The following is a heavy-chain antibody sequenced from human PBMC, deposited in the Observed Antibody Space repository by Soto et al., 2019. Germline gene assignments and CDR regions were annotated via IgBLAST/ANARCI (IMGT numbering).Heavy chain of an antibody. Sequence: SETLSLTCTVPGGSMINHYWSWIRQPQGRGLEWIGFIYYAGSTKYNPSLKSRVTISVDTSKNQFSRKLSSVTAGGTAVYVVGTASSGYYNGFDYRGQGTLVPVSS. CDR1: GGSMINHY. V-gene: IGHV4-59*08. CDR3: GTASSGYYNGFDY. J-gene: IGHJ4*02. D-gene: IGHD3-22*01. CDR2: IYYAGST.